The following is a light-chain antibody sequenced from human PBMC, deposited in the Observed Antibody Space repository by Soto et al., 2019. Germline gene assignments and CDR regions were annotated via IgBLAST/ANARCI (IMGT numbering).Light chain of an antibody. CDR2: DVS. V-gene: IGLV2-14*03. CDR1: SSYVVGYNY. CDR3: SSYTTSNTRQIV. Sequence: QSVLTQPASVSGSPGQSITISCTGTSSYVVGYNYVSWYQHHPGKAPKLMIYDVSNRPSGVSNRFSGSKSGNTASLTISGLQPEDEADYYCSSYTTSNTRQIVLGTGTKVTVL. J-gene: IGLJ1*01.